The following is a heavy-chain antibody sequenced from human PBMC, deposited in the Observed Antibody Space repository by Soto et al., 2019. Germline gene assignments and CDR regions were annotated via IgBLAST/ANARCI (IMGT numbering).Heavy chain of an antibody. CDR1: GFSLSTTGVG. Sequence: QITLKESGPTLVKPTQTLTLTCTFSGFSLSTTGVGVGWIRQPPRKALEWLALIYWNDDKRYSPSLKSRLTITKDTSKNQVVLTMTNMDPVDTATYYCAHRRENYESSGYYYWGQGTLVSVSS. CDR3: AHRRENYESSGYYY. CDR2: IYWNDDK. J-gene: IGHJ4*02. D-gene: IGHD3-22*01. V-gene: IGHV2-5*01.